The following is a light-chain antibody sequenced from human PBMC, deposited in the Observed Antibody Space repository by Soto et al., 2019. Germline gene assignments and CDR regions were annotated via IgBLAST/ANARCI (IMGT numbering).Light chain of an antibody. CDR2: DVS. CDR1: SSDVGGYNN. V-gene: IGLV2-14*01. J-gene: IGLJ1*01. Sequence: QSALTQPASVSRSPGQSITISCTGTSSDVGGYNNVSWYQQHPGKAPKLMIYDVSNRPSGVSNRFSGSKSGNTASLTISGLQAEDEADYYCSSYTSSSTLEVFGTGTKLTVL. CDR3: SSYTSSSTLEV.